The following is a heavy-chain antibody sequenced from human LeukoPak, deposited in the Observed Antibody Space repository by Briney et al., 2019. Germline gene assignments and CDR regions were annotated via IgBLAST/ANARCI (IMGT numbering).Heavy chain of an antibody. D-gene: IGHD4-11*01. CDR1: GGTFSSYA. J-gene: IGHJ6*03. Sequence: ASVKVSCKASGGTFSSYAISWVRQAPGQGLEWMGGIIPIFGTANYAQKFQGRVTITADESTSTAYMELSSLRSEDTAVYYCARFIIDYSPSDYYYYMDVWGKGTTVTVSS. CDR3: ARFIIDYSPSDYYYYMDV. V-gene: IGHV1-69*13. CDR2: IIPIFGTA.